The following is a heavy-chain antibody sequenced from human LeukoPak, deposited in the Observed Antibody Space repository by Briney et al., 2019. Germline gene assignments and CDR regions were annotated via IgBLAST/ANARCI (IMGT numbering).Heavy chain of an antibody. J-gene: IGHJ5*02. CDR3: AGLRVQRRRRWFDP. V-gene: IGHV4-59*08. Sequence: PESLSDTSAQPVGSPSNYYSCWIRQPPRKGLGRVGYFYYSGSTNYNPSLQSRVTISVDTSKNQFSLKLSSVTAADTAVYYCAGLRVQRRRRWFDPWGQGTLVTVSS. CDR2: FYYSGST. CDR1: VGSPSNYY. D-gene: IGHD5-12*01.